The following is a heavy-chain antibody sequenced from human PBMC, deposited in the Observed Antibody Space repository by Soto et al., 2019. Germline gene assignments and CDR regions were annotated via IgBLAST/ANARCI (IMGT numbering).Heavy chain of an antibody. CDR3: ARVGGLELGYYYGMDV. CDR2: INAGNGNT. V-gene: IGHV1-3*01. D-gene: IGHD1-7*01. CDR1: GYTFTSYA. J-gene: IGHJ6*02. Sequence: QVQLVQSGAEVKKPGASVKVSCKASGYTFTSYAMHWVRQAPGQRLEWMGWINAGNGNTKYSQKFQGRVTITRDTSASTAYMELSSLRSEDTAVYYCARVGGLELGYYYGMDVWGQGTTVTVSS.